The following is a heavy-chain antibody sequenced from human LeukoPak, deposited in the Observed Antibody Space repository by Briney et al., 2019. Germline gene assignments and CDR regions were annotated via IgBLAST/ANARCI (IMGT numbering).Heavy chain of an antibody. CDR2: IYYSGST. Sequence: SETLSLTCTVSGGSISSYYWSWIRQPPGKGLEWIGYIYYSGSTNYNPSLKNRVTMSVDTSKNQFSLKLSSVTAADTAVYYCARGKVVAGTPGQNSWDSWGQGILVTVSS. CDR3: ARGKVVAGTPGQNSWDS. J-gene: IGHJ4*02. D-gene: IGHD6-19*01. CDR1: GGSISSYY. V-gene: IGHV4-59*12.